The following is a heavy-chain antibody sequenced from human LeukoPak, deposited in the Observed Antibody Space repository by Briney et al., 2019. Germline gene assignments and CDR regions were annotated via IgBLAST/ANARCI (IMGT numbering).Heavy chain of an antibody. CDR1: GFTFSSYA. D-gene: IGHD3-3*01. CDR3: AKDQATIFGVVPAFDY. CDR2: ISGSGGGT. J-gene: IGHJ4*02. Sequence: TGGSLRLSCAASGFTFSSYAMSWVRQAPGKGLEWVSAISGSGGGTYYEDSVRGRFTISRDNSKNTLYLQMNSLRAEDTAVYYCAKDQATIFGVVPAFDYWGQGTLVTVSS. V-gene: IGHV3-23*01.